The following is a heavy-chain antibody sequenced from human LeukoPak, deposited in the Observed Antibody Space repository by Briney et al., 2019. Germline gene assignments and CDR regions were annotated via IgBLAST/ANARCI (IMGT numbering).Heavy chain of an antibody. CDR1: GYTFTSYG. Sequence: GASVKVSCKASGYTFTSYGISWVRQAPGQGLEWMGWISAYNGNTNYAQKLQGRVTMTTDTSTSTAYMELRSLRSDDTAVYYCARARGSSSWYAYYYMDVWGKGTTVTVSS. D-gene: IGHD6-13*01. CDR2: ISAYNGNT. V-gene: IGHV1-18*01. CDR3: ARARGSSSWYAYYYMDV. J-gene: IGHJ6*03.